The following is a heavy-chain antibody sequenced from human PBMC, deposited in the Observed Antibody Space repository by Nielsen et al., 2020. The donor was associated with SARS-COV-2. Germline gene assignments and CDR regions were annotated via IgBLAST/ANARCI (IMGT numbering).Heavy chain of an antibody. V-gene: IGHV4-61*06. Sequence: WIRQPPGKGLEWIGYIYYSGSTNYNPSLKSRVTISVDTSKNQFSLKLSSVAAADTAVYYCARDGRYYYTNWFDPWGQGTLVTVSS. J-gene: IGHJ5*02. CDR3: ARDGRYYYTNWFDP. D-gene: IGHD3-10*01. CDR2: IYYSGST.